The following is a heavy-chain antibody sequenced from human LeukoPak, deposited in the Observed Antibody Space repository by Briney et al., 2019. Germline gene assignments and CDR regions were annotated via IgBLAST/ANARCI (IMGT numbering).Heavy chain of an antibody. CDR1: GGSFSGYY. D-gene: IGHD3-10*02. CDR2: INHSGST. V-gene: IGHV4-34*01. CDR3: ARGGLFSDY. J-gene: IGHJ4*02. Sequence: PSETLSLTCAVYGGSFSGYYWSWIRQPPGKGLEWIGEINHSGSTNYNPSLKSRVTISVDTSKYQFSLKLSSVTAADTAVYYCARGGLFSDYWGQGTLVTVSS.